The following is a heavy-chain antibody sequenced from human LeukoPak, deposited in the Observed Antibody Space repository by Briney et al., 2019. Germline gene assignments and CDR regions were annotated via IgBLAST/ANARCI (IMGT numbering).Heavy chain of an antibody. CDR1: GGSISSGDYY. D-gene: IGHD3-22*01. CDR2: MYHSGST. Sequence: SETLSLTCTVSGGSISSGDYYWSWIRQPPGKGLEWIAYMYHSGSTYYNPSLKSRVTMSADTSKNQFSLKLSSVTAADTAVYYCAGPYYYDSRIDPWGQGILVTVSS. V-gene: IGHV4-30-4*01. CDR3: AGPYYYDSRIDP. J-gene: IGHJ5*02.